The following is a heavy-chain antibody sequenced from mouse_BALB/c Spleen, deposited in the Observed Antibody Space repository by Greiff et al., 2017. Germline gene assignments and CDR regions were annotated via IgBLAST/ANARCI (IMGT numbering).Heavy chain of an antibody. D-gene: IGHD2-3*01. V-gene: IGHV1S56*01. CDR1: GYTFTSYY. CDR2: IYPGNVNT. J-gene: IGHJ2*01. CDR3: ARSDDGYYY. Sequence: QVQLQQSGPELVKPGASVRISCKASGYTFTSYYIHWVKQRPGQGLEWIGWIYPGNVNTKYNEKFKGKATLTADKSSSTAYMQLSSLTSEDSAVYFCARSDDGYYYWVQGTTLTVSS.